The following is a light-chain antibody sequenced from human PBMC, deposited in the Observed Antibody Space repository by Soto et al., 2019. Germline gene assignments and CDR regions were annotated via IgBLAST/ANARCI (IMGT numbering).Light chain of an antibody. Sequence: QSGLTPPASVSGSPGQSITISCTGTSSDVGNYKYVSWYQQHPGKAPKLMIYQVSNRPSGVSNRFSGSKSGNTASLTISGLQAEDETDYYCFSYTSSGTYVFGTGTKVTVL. V-gene: IGLV2-14*01. CDR1: SSDVGNYKY. J-gene: IGLJ1*01. CDR3: FSYTSSGTYV. CDR2: QVS.